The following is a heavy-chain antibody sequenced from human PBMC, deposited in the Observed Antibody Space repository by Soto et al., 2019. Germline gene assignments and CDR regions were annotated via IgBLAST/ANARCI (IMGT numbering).Heavy chain of an antibody. CDR3: ARGGGYEFFNWFDP. CDR1: GGPISSYY. V-gene: IGHV4-59*01. D-gene: IGHD5-12*01. CDR2: IYYSGST. Sequence: SGTLSLTCTVSGGPISSYYWSWIRQPPGKGLEWIGYIYYSGSTNYNPSLKSRVTISVDTSKNQFSLKLSSVTAADTAVYYCARGGGYEFFNWFDPWGQATLVTVSS. J-gene: IGHJ5*02.